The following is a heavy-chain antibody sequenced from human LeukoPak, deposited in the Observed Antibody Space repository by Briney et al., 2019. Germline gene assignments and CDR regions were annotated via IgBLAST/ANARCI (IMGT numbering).Heavy chain of an antibody. D-gene: IGHD3-9*01. CDR2: ISGSGGST. CDR3: AKGGTDILTGYPLYYFDY. Sequence: GGSLRLSCAASGFTFSSYAMSWVRQAPGKGLEWVSAISGSGGSTYYADSVKGRFTISRDNSKNTLYLQMNSLRAEDTAVYYCAKGGTDILTGYPLYYFDYWGQGALVTVSS. CDR1: GFTFSSYA. V-gene: IGHV3-23*01. J-gene: IGHJ4*02.